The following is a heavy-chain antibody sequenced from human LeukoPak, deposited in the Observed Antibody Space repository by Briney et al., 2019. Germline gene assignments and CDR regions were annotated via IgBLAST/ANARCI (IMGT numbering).Heavy chain of an antibody. J-gene: IGHJ3*02. CDR3: ANRPYYYDSSGYYYEGHAFDI. CDR1: GFTFSSYG. D-gene: IGHD3-22*01. Sequence: GGSLRLSCAASGFTFSSYGMHWVRQAPGKGLDWVAFIRYDGRNKYYADSVKGRFTISRDNSKNTLYLQMNSLRAEDTAVYYCANRPYYYDSSGYYYEGHAFDIWGQGTMVTVSS. V-gene: IGHV3-30*02. CDR2: IRYDGRNK.